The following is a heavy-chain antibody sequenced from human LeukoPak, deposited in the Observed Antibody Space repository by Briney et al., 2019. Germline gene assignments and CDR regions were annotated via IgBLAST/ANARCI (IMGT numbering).Heavy chain of an antibody. CDR2: IYYSGST. CDR3: ARDRAVAVASFDY. J-gene: IGHJ4*02. V-gene: IGHV4-59*12. CDR1: GGSISSYY. D-gene: IGHD6-19*01. Sequence: SETLSLTCTVSGGSISSYYWSWIRQPPGKGLEWIGYIYYSGSTNYNPSLKSRVTISVDTSKNQFSLKLSSVTAADTAVYYCARDRAVAVASFDYWGQGTLVTVSS.